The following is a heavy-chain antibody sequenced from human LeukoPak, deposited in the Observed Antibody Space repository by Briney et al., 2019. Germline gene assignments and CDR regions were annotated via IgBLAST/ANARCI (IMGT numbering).Heavy chain of an antibody. D-gene: IGHD5-18*01. CDR3: ARAGRYSYGSSFDY. J-gene: IGHJ4*02. V-gene: IGHV3-74*01. CDR1: GFTLSSYW. Sequence: GGSLRLSCAASGFTLSSYWMDWVRQAPGKGLVWVSRMNSDGSSTIYADSVKGRFTISRDNAKNTLYLHMNSLRAEDTAVYYCARAGRYSYGSSFDYWDQGTLVTVSS. CDR2: MNSDGSST.